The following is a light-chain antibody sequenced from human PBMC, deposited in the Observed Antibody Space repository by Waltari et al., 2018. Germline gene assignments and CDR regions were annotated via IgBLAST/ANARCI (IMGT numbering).Light chain of an antibody. CDR1: QSLLYSNGNNY. CDR3: MQPLQTPFT. V-gene: IGKV2-28*01. Sequence: DIVMTQSPLSLAVTPGEPASISCRSSQSLLYSNGNNYLDWYLQKPGQSPQLLIYLGSNRASGVPDRFSGRGSGTDFTLKIRRVEAEDVGVYYCMQPLQTPFTFGPGTKVDIK. CDR2: LGS. J-gene: IGKJ3*01.